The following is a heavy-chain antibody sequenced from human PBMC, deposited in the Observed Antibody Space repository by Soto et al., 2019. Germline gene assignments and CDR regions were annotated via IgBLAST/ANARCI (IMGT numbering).Heavy chain of an antibody. CDR1: GFTFSSYS. CDR2: ISSSSSYI. D-gene: IGHD3-3*01. J-gene: IGHJ4*02. Sequence: GGSLRLSCAASGFTFSSYSMNWVRQAPGKGLEWVSSISSSSSYIYYADSVKGRFTISRDNAKNSLYLQMNSLRAEDTAVYYCARYTIFGVVIIPFDYWGQGTLVTVSS. V-gene: IGHV3-21*01. CDR3: ARYTIFGVVIIPFDY.